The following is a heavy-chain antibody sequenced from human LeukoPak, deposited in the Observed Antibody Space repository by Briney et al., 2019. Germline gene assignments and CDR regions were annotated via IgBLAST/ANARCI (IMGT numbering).Heavy chain of an antibody. J-gene: IGHJ4*02. D-gene: IGHD3-22*01. CDR2: ISGSGGST. CDR3: TSVVFSSSGSHY. Sequence: GGSLRLSCAASGFTFSSYAMSWVRQAPGKGLEWVSVISGSGGSTYYADSVKGRFTISRDNSKNTLYLQMDSLRAEDTAVYYCTSVVFSSSGSHYWGQGTLVTVSS. CDR1: GFTFSSYA. V-gene: IGHV3-23*01.